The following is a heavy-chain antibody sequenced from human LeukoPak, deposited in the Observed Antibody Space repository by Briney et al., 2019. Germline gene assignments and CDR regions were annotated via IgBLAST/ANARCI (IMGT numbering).Heavy chain of an antibody. D-gene: IGHD3-16*01. CDR2: ISYDGSNK. CDR3: ASRMGSEAFDI. J-gene: IGHJ3*02. V-gene: IGHV3-30-3*01. Sequence: GGSLRLSCAASGFTFSSYAMHWVRQAPGKGLEWVAVISYDGSNKYYADSVKGRFTISRYNSKNTLYLQMNSLRAEDTAVYYCASRMGSEAFDIWGQGTMVTVSS. CDR1: GFTFSSYA.